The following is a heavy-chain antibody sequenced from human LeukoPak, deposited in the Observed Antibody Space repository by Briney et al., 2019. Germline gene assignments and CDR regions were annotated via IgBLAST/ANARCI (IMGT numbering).Heavy chain of an antibody. CDR2: IYYSGST. Sequence: XETLSLTCTVSGGSISSYYWSWIRQPPGKGLEWIGFIYYSGSTNYNPSLKSRLTISVDTSKSQFSLRLSSVTAADTAVYYCTAASGSYWYFDLWGRGTLVTVSS. D-gene: IGHD6-13*01. J-gene: IGHJ2*01. CDR1: GGSISSYY. CDR3: TAASGSYWYFDL. V-gene: IGHV4-59*08.